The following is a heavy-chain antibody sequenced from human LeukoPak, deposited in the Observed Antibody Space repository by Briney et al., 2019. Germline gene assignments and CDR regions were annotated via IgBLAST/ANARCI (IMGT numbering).Heavy chain of an antibody. CDR3: ARSGSGGWIDH. CDR1: GGSFSGYY. J-gene: IGHJ4*02. Sequence: SETLSLTCAVYGGSFSGYYWSWIRQPPGKGLEWIGEINHSGSTNYNPSLKNRVTISVDTSKNQFSLQLNSVTPEDTAVYYCARSGSGGWIDHWGQGTLVTVSS. CDR2: INHSGST. V-gene: IGHV4-34*01. D-gene: IGHD6-19*01.